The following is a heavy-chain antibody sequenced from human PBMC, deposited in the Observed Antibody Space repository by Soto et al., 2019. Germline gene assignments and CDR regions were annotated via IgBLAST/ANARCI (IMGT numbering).Heavy chain of an antibody. V-gene: IGHV3-23*01. CDR3: AKSPGGLDGDNSDYDGMDV. J-gene: IGHJ6*02. CDR1: GLTFSTYA. Sequence: EVHLLESGGDLVQPGGSLRLSCTASGLTFSTYAMSWVRQAPGKGLEWVSAIGGSGTGGRTYYADSVKGRFTISRDNSKNTVYLQMNSSRADDTAVYYCAKSPGGLDGDNSDYDGMDVWGQGTTVTVSS. D-gene: IGHD3-16*01. CDR2: IGGSGTGGRT.